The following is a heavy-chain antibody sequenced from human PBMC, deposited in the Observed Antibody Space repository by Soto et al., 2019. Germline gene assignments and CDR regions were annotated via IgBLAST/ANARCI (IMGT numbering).Heavy chain of an antibody. V-gene: IGHV1-2*04. CDR3: ARGPVVGDIVVVPAAPAMDAFDI. CDR1: GYTFTGYY. CDR2: INPNSGGT. Sequence: ASVKVSCKASGYTFTGYYMHWVRQAPGQGLEWMGWINPNSGGTNYAQKFQGWVTMTRDTSISTAYMELSRLRSDDTAVYYCARGPVVGDIVVVPAAPAMDAFDIWGQGTMVTV. D-gene: IGHD2-2*01. J-gene: IGHJ3*02.